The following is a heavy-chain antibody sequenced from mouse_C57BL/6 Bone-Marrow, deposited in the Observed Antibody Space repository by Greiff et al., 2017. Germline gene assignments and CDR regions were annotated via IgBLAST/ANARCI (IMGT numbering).Heavy chain of an antibody. D-gene: IGHD2-12*01. Sequence: QVQLQQSGAELVRPGTSVKVSCKVSGYAFTNYLIEWVKQRPGQGLEWIGVINPGSGGTNYNEKFKGKATLTADKSSSTAYMQLSSRTSEDSAVYFCAGSNDVSYWYFDVWGTGTTVTVSS. CDR1: GYAFTNYL. CDR3: AGSNDVSYWYFDV. V-gene: IGHV1-54*01. J-gene: IGHJ1*03. CDR2: INPGSGGT.